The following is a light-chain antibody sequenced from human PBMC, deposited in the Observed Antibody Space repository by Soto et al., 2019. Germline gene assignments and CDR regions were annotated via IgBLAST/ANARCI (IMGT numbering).Light chain of an antibody. CDR2: GAS. V-gene: IGKV3-15*01. J-gene: IGKJ2*01. CDR1: QSVSSN. CDR3: QHYNNWPYT. Sequence: EIVLTQSPATLSVSPGERATLSCRASQSVSSNLAWYQQKPGQAPRLLISGASARATGIPARFSGSGSATEFTLTISSLQSEDFEAYYCQHYNNWPYTFGQGTKLEIK.